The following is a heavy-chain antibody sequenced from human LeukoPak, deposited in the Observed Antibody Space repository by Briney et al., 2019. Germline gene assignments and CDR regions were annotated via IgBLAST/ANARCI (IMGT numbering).Heavy chain of an antibody. J-gene: IGHJ2*01. Sequence: GGSLRLSCAASGFTFSNFWMSWVRQAPGKGLEWVANIKQDGSDKYYVDSVKGRFTISRDNAQKSLYLQMISLRVEDTAVYYCTRWTDRYFDLWGRGTLVIVSS. D-gene: IGHD3/OR15-3a*01. V-gene: IGHV3-7*01. CDR2: IKQDGSDK. CDR3: TRWTDRYFDL. CDR1: GFTFSNFW.